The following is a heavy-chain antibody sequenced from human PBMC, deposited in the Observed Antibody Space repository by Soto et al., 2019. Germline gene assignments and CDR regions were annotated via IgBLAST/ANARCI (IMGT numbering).Heavy chain of an antibody. J-gene: IGHJ4*02. CDR2: ISDYNGNT. Sequence: QVQLVQSGAEVKKPGASVKVSCKASGYTFTSYGISWVRQAPGQGLEWMGWISDYNGNTNYAQKLPGRVTMTTDTSTSTAYMELRSLRSDDTAVYYCARDWAYSSSFSKARFDYWGQGTLVTVSS. D-gene: IGHD6-6*01. V-gene: IGHV1-18*01. CDR1: GYTFTSYG. CDR3: ARDWAYSSSFSKARFDY.